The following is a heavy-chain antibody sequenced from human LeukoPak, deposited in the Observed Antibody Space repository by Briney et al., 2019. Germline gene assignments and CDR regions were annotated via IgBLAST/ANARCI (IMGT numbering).Heavy chain of an antibody. Sequence: GGSLRLSCAASGFTFSNYAMNWVRQAPGKGLEWVSAISAGGGSTYYADSVKGRFTISRDNAKNSLYLQMNSLRAEDTAVYYCARRTRYDSSGDFDYWGQGTLVTVSS. CDR3: ARRTRYDSSGDFDY. V-gene: IGHV3-23*01. CDR1: GFTFSNYA. CDR2: ISAGGGST. D-gene: IGHD3-22*01. J-gene: IGHJ4*02.